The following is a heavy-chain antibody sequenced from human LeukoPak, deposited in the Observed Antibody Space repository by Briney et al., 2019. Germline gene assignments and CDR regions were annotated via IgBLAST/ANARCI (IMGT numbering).Heavy chain of an antibody. CDR3: ARDSGPGYSSTWYDY. CDR2: VYNSGST. CDR1: GGSISSANYY. D-gene: IGHD6-13*01. J-gene: IGHJ4*02. Sequence: SETLSLTCTVSGGSISSANYYWGWIRQPSGKGLEWIGSVYNSGSTYYNPSLKSRVIVSLHMSQNQFSLRLTSVTAADTAIYYCARDSGPGYSSTWYDYWGQGTLVTVSS. V-gene: IGHV4-39*07.